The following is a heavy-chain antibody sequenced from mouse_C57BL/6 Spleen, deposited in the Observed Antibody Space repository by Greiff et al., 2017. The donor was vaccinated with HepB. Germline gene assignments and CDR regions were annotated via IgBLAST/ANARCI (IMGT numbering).Heavy chain of an antibody. V-gene: IGHV5-17*01. CDR3: AISSAGFDY. CDR1: GFTFSDYG. J-gene: IGHJ2*01. D-gene: IGHD6-2*01. CDR2: ISSGSSTI. Sequence: EVHLVESGGGLVKPGGSLKLSCAASGFTFSDYGMHWVRQAPEKGLEWVAYISSGSSTIYYADTVKGRFTISRDNAKNTLFLQMTSLRSEDTAMYYCAISSAGFDYWGQGTTLTVSS.